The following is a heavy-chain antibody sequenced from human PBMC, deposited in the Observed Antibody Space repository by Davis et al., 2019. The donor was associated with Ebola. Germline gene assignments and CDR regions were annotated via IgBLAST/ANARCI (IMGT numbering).Heavy chain of an antibody. J-gene: IGHJ4*02. V-gene: IGHV1-18*04. D-gene: IGHD6-19*01. CDR2: INPHNGST. Sequence: ASVKVSCKTSGYTFTNYGITWVRQAPGQGLEWMGWINPHNGSTNYAQNVQGRVTMTTDTSTSTAHMELSSLRSEDTAVYYCARDLAVAGNDYWGQGTLVTVSS. CDR1: GYTFTNYG. CDR3: ARDLAVAGNDY.